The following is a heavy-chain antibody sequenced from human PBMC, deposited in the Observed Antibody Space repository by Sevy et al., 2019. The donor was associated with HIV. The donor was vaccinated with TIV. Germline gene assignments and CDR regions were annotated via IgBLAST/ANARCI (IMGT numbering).Heavy chain of an antibody. Sequence: ASVKVSCNASGYTFTSYGISWVRQAPGQGLEWMGWISAYNGNTNYAQKLQGRVTMTTDTSTSTAYMELRSLRSDDTAVYYCARVGNRWYQLPVYYYYYYGMDVWGQGTTVTVSS. J-gene: IGHJ6*02. D-gene: IGHD2-2*01. CDR2: ISAYNGNT. CDR3: ARVGNRWYQLPVYYYYYYGMDV. V-gene: IGHV1-18*04. CDR1: GYTFTSYG.